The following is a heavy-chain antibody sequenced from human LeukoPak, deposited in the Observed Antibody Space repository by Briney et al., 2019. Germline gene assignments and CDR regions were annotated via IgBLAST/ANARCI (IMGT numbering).Heavy chain of an antibody. CDR3: ARRTIAAVASFWFDP. CDR2: IYHSGST. V-gene: IGHV4-38-2*01. J-gene: IGHJ5*02. CDR1: GYSISSGYY. D-gene: IGHD6-13*01. Sequence: SETLSLTCAVSGYSISSGYYWGWIRQPPGQGLEWIGSIYHSGSTYYNPSLKSRVTISVDTSKNQFSLKLSSVTAADTAVYYCARRTIAAVASFWFDPWGQGTLVTVSS.